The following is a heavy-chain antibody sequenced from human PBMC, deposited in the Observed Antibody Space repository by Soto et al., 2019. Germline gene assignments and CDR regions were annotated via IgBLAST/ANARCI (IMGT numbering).Heavy chain of an antibody. V-gene: IGHV3-23*01. CDR1: GFYFSSYA. CDR2: ISARGGSS. Sequence: EVQLLESGGGLVQPGGSLRLSCAASGFYFSSYAMVWVRQAPGMGLEWVSVISARGGSSYFADSVKGRFTISRDNSKNVLSLAMNSLRAEDTAIYFCAKGSIEYSASVDNWGQGTLVLVSS. J-gene: IGHJ4*02. D-gene: IGHD5-12*01. CDR3: AKGSIEYSASVDN.